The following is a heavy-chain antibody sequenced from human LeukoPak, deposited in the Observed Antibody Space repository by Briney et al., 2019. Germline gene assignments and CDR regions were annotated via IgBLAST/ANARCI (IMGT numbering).Heavy chain of an antibody. CDR1: VFIFSSYS. J-gene: IGHJ4*02. Sequence: GGSLRLSCAASVFIFSSYSMNWVRQAPGKGLERVSYLGPTSSTISYADSVKGRFTISRDNAENTLYLQMNSLRVEDTAVYYCVRSAFHAGSGNYYDYWGQGTLVTVSS. V-gene: IGHV3-48*04. CDR2: LGPTSSTI. D-gene: IGHD3-22*01. CDR3: VRSAFHAGSGNYYDY.